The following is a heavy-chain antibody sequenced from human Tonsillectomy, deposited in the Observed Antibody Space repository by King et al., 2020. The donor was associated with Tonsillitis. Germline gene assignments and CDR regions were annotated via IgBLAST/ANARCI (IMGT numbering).Heavy chain of an antibody. Sequence: VQLVQSGAEVKKPGASVKVSCKASGYTFGSYVINWVRQAPGQGLEWLGWISAYTGNTNYAQKVQCRVTMTTDTSTDTAYLELKSLRYDDTAVYYCARFFNHFDFWSGSDYGMDVWGQGTTVTVSS. V-gene: IGHV1-18*04. CDR1: GYTFGSYV. CDR2: ISAYTGNT. CDR3: ARFFNHFDFWSGSDYGMDV. J-gene: IGHJ6*02. D-gene: IGHD3-3*01.